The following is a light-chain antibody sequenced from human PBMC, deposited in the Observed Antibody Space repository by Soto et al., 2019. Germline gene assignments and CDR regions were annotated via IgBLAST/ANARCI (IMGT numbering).Light chain of an antibody. CDR3: SSFTGSSTLV. J-gene: IGLJ1*01. Sequence: QSALTQPASVSGSPGQSITISCTGTSSDIGLYNYVSWYQQHPGKAPKLIIFEVSNRPSGVSNRFSGSKSGNTASLTISGLQAEEEADYYCSSFTGSSTLVFGSGTKVTVL. CDR1: SSDIGLYNY. CDR2: EVS. V-gene: IGLV2-14*01.